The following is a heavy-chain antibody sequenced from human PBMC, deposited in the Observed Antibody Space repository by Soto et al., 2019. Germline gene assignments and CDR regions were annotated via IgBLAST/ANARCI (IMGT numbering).Heavy chain of an antibody. CDR3: ARHWDYDSSGYYPKTTNGMDV. Sequence: ESLKISFKGSGYSFTSYWISWVRQIPGKGLEWMGRIDPSDSYTNYSPSFQGHVTISADKSISTAYLQWSSLKASDTAMYYCARHWDYDSSGYYPKTTNGMDVWGQGTTVTVSS. CDR2: IDPSDSYT. V-gene: IGHV5-10-1*01. CDR1: GYSFTSYW. J-gene: IGHJ6*02. D-gene: IGHD3-22*01.